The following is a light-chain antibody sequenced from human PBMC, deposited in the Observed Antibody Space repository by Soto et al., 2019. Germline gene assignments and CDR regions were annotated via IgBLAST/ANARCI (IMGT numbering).Light chain of an antibody. Sequence: EIVLTQSPGTLSVSPGERATLSCRASQTISSNQFAWYQQKPGQAPSLLIYGTSSRATGIPDRFSGSGSGTDFTLTISRLEPEDSAIYYCQQYVSWTFGQGTKVEIK. V-gene: IGKV3-20*01. CDR1: QTISSNQ. CDR3: QQYVSWT. J-gene: IGKJ1*01. CDR2: GTS.